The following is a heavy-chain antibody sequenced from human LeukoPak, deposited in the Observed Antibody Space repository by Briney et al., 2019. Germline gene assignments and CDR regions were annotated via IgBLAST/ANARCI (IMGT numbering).Heavy chain of an antibody. CDR1: GFTFSSYA. D-gene: IGHD6-13*01. J-gene: IGHJ4*02. Sequence: GGSLRLSCAASGFTFSSYAMHWVRQAPGKGLEWVAVISYDGSNKYYADSVKGRFTISRDNSKNPLYLQMNSLRAEDTAVYYCARGPPNSSWSDTRFDYWGQGTLVTVSS. CDR2: ISYDGSNK. CDR3: ARGPPNSSWSDTRFDY. V-gene: IGHV3-30*04.